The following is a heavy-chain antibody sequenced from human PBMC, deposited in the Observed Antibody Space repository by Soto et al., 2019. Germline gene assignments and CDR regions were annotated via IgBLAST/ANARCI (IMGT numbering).Heavy chain of an antibody. CDR3: ARETGADSSGYYYEGDWFDP. J-gene: IGHJ5*02. CDR2: ISSSSSTI. CDR1: GFTFSSYS. V-gene: IGHV3-48*02. D-gene: IGHD3-22*01. Sequence: GGSLRLSCAASGFTFSSYSMNWVRQAPGKGLEWVSYISSSSSTIYYADSVKGRFTISRDNAKNSLYLQMNSLRDEDTAVYYCARETGADSSGYYYEGDWFDPWGQGTLVTVSS.